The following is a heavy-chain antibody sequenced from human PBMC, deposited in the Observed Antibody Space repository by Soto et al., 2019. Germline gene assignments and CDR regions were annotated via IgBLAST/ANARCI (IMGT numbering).Heavy chain of an antibody. CDR1: GYSFTSYW. J-gene: IGHJ5*02. CDR3: AGKLAATPYYLFDP. Sequence: PGESVKISCKGSGYSFTSYWISWVRQMPGKGLEWMGRIDPSDSYTNYSPSFQGHVTISADKSISTAYLQWSSLKASDTAMYYCAGKLAATPYYLFDPWGHGTLVTVSS. D-gene: IGHD2-15*01. CDR2: IDPSDSYT. V-gene: IGHV5-10-1*01.